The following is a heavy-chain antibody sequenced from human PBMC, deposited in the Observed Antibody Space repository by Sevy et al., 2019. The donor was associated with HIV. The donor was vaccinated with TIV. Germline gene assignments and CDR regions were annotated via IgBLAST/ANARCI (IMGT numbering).Heavy chain of an antibody. D-gene: IGHD2-21*01. V-gene: IGHV3-7*01. CDR2: IKQGGNEQ. J-gene: IGHJ3*02. CDR3: AREGVIYDDDGRDFDDAFDI. CDR1: AFSLSNYY. Sequence: GGSLRLSCAASAFSLSNYYMTWVRQAPGKGLECVANIKQGGNEQFYLESVKGRFTISRDDSKNSVYLQMTSLRAEDTAVYYCAREGVIYDDDGRDFDDAFDIWGHGTMVTVSS.